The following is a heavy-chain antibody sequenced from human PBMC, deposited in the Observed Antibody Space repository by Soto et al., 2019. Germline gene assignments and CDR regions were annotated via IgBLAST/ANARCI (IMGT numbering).Heavy chain of an antibody. CDR3: ARGYSGSTVNWFDP. CDR1: GGTVSSYA. D-gene: IGHD5-12*01. Sequence: ASVKVSCKASGGTVSSYAISWVRQAPGQGLEWMGGIIPIFGTANYAQKFQGRVTITADKSTSTDYMELSSLRSEDTAVYYCARGYSGSTVNWFDPWGKGTLVTVSS. V-gene: IGHV1-69*06. J-gene: IGHJ5*02. CDR2: IIPIFGTA.